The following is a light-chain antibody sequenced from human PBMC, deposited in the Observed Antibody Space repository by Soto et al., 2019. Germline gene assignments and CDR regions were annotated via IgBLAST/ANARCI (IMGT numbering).Light chain of an antibody. Sequence: DIQMTQSPSSLSASVGDRVTITCQASQDISNYLNWYQQKPGKAPKLLIYDASNLETGVPSRFSGSGSGTDFTFTISRLQPEDIAAYYCQQYDNPPTFGQGTKVDIK. CDR1: QDISNY. CDR2: DAS. CDR3: QQYDNPPT. V-gene: IGKV1-33*01. J-gene: IGKJ2*01.